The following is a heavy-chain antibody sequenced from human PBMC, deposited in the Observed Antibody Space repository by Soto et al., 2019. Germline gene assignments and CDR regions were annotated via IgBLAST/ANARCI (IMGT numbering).Heavy chain of an antibody. J-gene: IGHJ6*02. CDR1: SDSLTITSHY. D-gene: IGHD5-12*01. Sequence: NPSETLSLTCVVSSDSLTITSHYWGWVRQPPGKGLEWIGNVYYSGSLYYNPSLKGRATISLDTSKNQLSLKLSSVTAADTAVYYCARVSIKWLRSTLGYYYYGMDVWGQGTTVTVSS. CDR3: ARVSIKWLRSTLGYYYYGMDV. V-gene: IGHV4-39*01. CDR2: VYYSGSL.